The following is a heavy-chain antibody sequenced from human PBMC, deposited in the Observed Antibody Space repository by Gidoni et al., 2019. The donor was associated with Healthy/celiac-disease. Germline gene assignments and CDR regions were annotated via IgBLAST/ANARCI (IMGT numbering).Heavy chain of an antibody. V-gene: IGHV3-9*01. Sequence: EVQLVESGGGLVQPGRSLRLSCAASGFTFDDYAMHWVRQAPGKGLEWVSGISWNSGSIGYADSVKGRFTISRDNAKNSLYLQMNSLRAEDTALYYCVGSSARNWGQGTLVTVSS. CDR3: VGSSARN. CDR1: GFTFDDYA. CDR2: ISWNSGSI. J-gene: IGHJ4*02. D-gene: IGHD6-13*01.